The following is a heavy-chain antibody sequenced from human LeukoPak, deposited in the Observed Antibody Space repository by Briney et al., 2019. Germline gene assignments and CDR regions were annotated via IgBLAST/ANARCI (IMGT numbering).Heavy chain of an antibody. J-gene: IGHJ6*04. CDR1: GGSFSAYY. CDR3: ARGGRFAPIVVVVAATQLMDV. CDR2: INHSGST. Sequence: KPSGTLSLTCAVYGGSFSAYYWSWIRQPPGKGLERIGEINHSGSTNYNPSLKSRVTMSVDTSKNQFSLKLNSVTAADTAVYYCARGGRFAPIVVVVAATQLMDVWGKGTTVTVSS. D-gene: IGHD2-15*01. V-gene: IGHV4-34*01.